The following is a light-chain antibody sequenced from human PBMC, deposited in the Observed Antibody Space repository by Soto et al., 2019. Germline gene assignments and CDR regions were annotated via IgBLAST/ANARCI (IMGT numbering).Light chain of an antibody. Sequence: EIVMTQSPPTLSVSPGERATLSCRASQSVSSNLAWYQQKPGQAPRLLIYGASTRATGIPARFSGSGSGTEFTLTISSLQSEDFAVYYCQQYNNWPLTFGGGTKVEIQ. J-gene: IGKJ4*01. V-gene: IGKV3-15*01. CDR1: QSVSSN. CDR2: GAS. CDR3: QQYNNWPLT.